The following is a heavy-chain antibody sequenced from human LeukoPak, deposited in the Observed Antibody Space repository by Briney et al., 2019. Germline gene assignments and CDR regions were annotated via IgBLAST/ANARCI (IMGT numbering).Heavy chain of an antibody. CDR1: GFTFSSYS. Sequence: PGGSLRLSCAASGFTFSSYSMNWVRQAPGKGLEWVSYISSSSSTIYYADSVKGRFTISRGNAKNSLYLQMNSLRAEDTAVYYCARGLYDYVWGSSPDYWGQGTLVTVSS. V-gene: IGHV3-48*01. D-gene: IGHD3-16*01. CDR3: ARGLYDYVWGSSPDY. J-gene: IGHJ4*02. CDR2: ISSSSSTI.